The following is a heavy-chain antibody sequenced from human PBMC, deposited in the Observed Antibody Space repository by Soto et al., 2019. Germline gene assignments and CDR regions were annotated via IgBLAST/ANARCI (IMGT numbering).Heavy chain of an antibody. Sequence: QVQLVESGGGVVQPGRSLRLSCAASGFTFSSYGMHWVRQAPGKGLEWVAVISYDGSNKYYADSVKGRFTISRDNSKNTLYLQMNSLRAEDTAVYYCAKDSIAASPYYYGMDVW. CDR2: ISYDGSNK. J-gene: IGHJ6*01. CDR1: GFTFSSYG. D-gene: IGHD6-25*01. V-gene: IGHV3-30*18. CDR3: AKDSIAASPYYYGMDV.